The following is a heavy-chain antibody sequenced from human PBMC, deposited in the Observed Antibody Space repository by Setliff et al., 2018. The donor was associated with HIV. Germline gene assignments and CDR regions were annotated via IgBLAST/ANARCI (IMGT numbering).Heavy chain of an antibody. CDR2: IIPIFGTA. J-gene: IGHJ4*02. D-gene: IGHD3-22*01. V-gene: IGHV1-69*06. CDR3: AREREYYYDKSGSPSFDY. CDR1: GYTFNNYG. Sequence: SVKVSCKASGYTFNNYGISWVRQAPGQGLEWMGGIIPIFGTANYAQKFQGRVTITADKSTSTAYMELSSLRSEDTAVYYCAREREYYYDKSGSPSFDYWGQGTLVTVSS.